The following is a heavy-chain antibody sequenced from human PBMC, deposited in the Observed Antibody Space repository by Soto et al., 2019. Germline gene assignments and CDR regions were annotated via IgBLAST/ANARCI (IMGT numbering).Heavy chain of an antibody. Sequence: QVQLVQSGAEVKKPGASVKVSCKASGYTFSDHDINWVRQATGQGPEWLGWMNPNSGDTGYAQNFQGRVTMTRDNSIRTAYMELSSLRSEDTAVYYCARVGGNWNDDYLDYWGQGTLVTVSS. CDR1: GYTFSDHD. CDR3: ARVGGNWNDDYLDY. CDR2: MNPNSGDT. D-gene: IGHD1-1*01. V-gene: IGHV1-8*01. J-gene: IGHJ4*02.